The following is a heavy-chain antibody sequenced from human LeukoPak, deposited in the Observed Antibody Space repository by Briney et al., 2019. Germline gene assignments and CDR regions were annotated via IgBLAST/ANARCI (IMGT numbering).Heavy chain of an antibody. Sequence: SETLSLTCTVSGGSISSSSYYWSWIRQPPGKGLEWIGYIYYSGSTNYNPSLKSRVTISVDTSKNQFSLKLSSVTAADTAVYYCASRVAGGYYFDYWGQGTLVTVSS. V-gene: IGHV4-61*01. CDR1: GGSISSSSYY. CDR2: IYYSGST. CDR3: ASRVAGGYYFDY. J-gene: IGHJ4*02. D-gene: IGHD6-19*01.